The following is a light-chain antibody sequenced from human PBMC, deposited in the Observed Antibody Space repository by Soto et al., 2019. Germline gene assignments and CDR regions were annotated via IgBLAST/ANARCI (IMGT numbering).Light chain of an antibody. CDR3: QAWDSSTVV. J-gene: IGLJ3*02. V-gene: IGLV3-1*01. CDR2: QDV. CDR1: KLGDKY. Sequence: SYELTQPPSVSVSPGQTATITCSGDKLGDKYASWFQQRPGQSPVLVIYQDVKRPSGIPERFSGSNSGNAATLTISETQAMDEADYYCQAWDSSTVVFGGGTKLTVL.